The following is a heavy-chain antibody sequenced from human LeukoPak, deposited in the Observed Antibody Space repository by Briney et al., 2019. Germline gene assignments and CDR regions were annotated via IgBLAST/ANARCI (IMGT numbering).Heavy chain of an antibody. Sequence: TSETLSLTCTVSGGSISSRSYYWGWIRQPPGKGLEWIGSIYYSGSTYYNPSLKSRVTISVDTSKNQFSLKLSSVTAADTAVYYCARHRMYYYDSSGRGVADAFDIWGQGTMVTVSS. CDR1: GGSISSRSYY. J-gene: IGHJ3*02. V-gene: IGHV4-39*01. CDR3: ARHRMYYYDSSGRGVADAFDI. D-gene: IGHD3-22*01. CDR2: IYYSGST.